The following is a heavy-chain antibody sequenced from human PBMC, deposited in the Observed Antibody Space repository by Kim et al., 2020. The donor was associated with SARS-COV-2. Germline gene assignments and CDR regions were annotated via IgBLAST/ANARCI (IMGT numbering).Heavy chain of an antibody. CDR1: GFTFSSYG. CDR3: ARKDNYYDSSGYGAGFD. CDR2: IWYDGSNK. D-gene: IGHD3-22*01. Sequence: GGSLRLSCAASGFTFSSYGMHWVRQAPGKGLEWVAVIWYDGSNKYYADSVKGRFTISRDNSKNTLYLQMSSLRAEATAVYYCARKDNYYDSSGYGAGFD. J-gene: IGHJ4*01. V-gene: IGHV3-33*01.